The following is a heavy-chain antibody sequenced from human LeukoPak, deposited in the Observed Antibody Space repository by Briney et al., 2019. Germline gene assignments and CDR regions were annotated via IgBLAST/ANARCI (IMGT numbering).Heavy chain of an antibody. D-gene: IGHD6-13*01. Sequence: PGGSLRLSCTASGFTFSSYSMSWVRQAPGKGLEWVSCISSSSSTIYYADSVKGRFTISRDNAKNSLSLQMNSLRVEDTAVYYYARVLGSSWYYYFDSWGQGTLVTVSS. V-gene: IGHV3-48*04. J-gene: IGHJ4*02. CDR1: GFTFSSYS. CDR3: ARVLGSSWYYYFDS. CDR2: ISSSSSTI.